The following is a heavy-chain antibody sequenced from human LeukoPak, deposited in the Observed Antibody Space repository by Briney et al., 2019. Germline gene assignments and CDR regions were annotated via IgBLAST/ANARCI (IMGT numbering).Heavy chain of an antibody. Sequence: PSETLSLTCAVYGGSFSGYYWSWIRQPPGKGLEWIGEINHSGSTNYNPSLKGRVTISVDTSKNQFSLKLSSVTAADTAVYYCARVAAGYSVNYFDYWGQGTLVTVSS. CDR2: INHSGST. D-gene: IGHD4-23*01. J-gene: IGHJ4*02. CDR1: GGSFSGYY. CDR3: ARVAAGYSVNYFDY. V-gene: IGHV4-34*01.